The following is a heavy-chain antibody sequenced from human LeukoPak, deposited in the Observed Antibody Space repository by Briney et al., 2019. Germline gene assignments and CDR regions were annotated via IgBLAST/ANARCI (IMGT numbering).Heavy chain of an antibody. CDR3: ARFGSPSTGDTGPFDY. CDR2: IYSGGST. Sequence: GGSLRLSCAASGFTFSNYAMSWVRQAPGKGLEWVSVIYSGGSTYYADSVKGRFTISRHSSKNTVYLQMNSLRTEDTAVYYCARFGSPSTGDTGPFDYWGQGTLVTASS. J-gene: IGHJ4*02. D-gene: IGHD5-18*01. V-gene: IGHV3-53*04. CDR1: GFTFSNYA.